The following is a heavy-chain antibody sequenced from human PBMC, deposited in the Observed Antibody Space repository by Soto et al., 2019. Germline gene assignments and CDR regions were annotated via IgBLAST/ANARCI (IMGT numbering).Heavy chain of an antibody. D-gene: IGHD6-6*01. CDR2: IDPSDSYT. V-gene: IGHV5-10-1*01. Sequence: GESLKISGNVSGDSFTRYWIRWVRPVTGKGLEWMGRIDPSDSYTNYSPSFQGHVTISADKSISTAYLQWSSLKASDTAMYYCARLSSGFYYYYGMDVWGQGNSVTVS. J-gene: IGHJ6*01. CDR1: GDSFTRYW. CDR3: ARLSSGFYYYYGMDV.